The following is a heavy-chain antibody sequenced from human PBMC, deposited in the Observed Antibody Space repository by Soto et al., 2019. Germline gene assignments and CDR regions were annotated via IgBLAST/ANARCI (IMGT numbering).Heavy chain of an antibody. Sequence: QLVESGGGVVQPERSLKLSCTASNFVFSVYSLHWVRQAPGKGLEWVALISYDGGNKYYADSVKGRFTISRDNSKNTLYLQMNSLRREDTAVSYCARDKDQYDFWGGTLDSWGKGTLVTVSS. J-gene: IGHJ4*02. CDR2: ISYDGGNK. CDR3: ARDKDQYDFWGGTLDS. D-gene: IGHD3-3*01. V-gene: IGHV3-30-3*01. CDR1: NFVFSVYS.